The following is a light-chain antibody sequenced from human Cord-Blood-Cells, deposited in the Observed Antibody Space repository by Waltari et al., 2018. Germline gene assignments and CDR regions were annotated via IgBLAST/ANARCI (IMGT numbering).Light chain of an antibody. Sequence: DVQMTQSPSSLSASVGDRVTITCRASQTISTYLNWYQQKPGKAPKLLIYAASSLQSRGPSRFSGSGSGTDFTLTISRLQPEDFATYYCQQSYSTPRSVGQGTRLSIK. CDR3: QQSYSTPRS. V-gene: IGKV1-39*01. J-gene: IGKJ5*01. CDR1: QTISTY. CDR2: AAS.